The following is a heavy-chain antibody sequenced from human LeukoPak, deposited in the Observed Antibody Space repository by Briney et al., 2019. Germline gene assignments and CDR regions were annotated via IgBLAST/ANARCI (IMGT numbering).Heavy chain of an antibody. CDR3: ARPTSYYYYYMDV. CDR1: GGSISSGSYY. D-gene: IGHD3-16*01. V-gene: IGHV4-61*02. J-gene: IGHJ6*03. CDR2: IYTSGST. Sequence: PSETLSLTCTVSGGSISSGSYYWSWIRQPAGKGLEWIGRIYTSGSTNYNPSLKSRVTISVDTSKNQFSLKLSSVTAADTAVYYCARPTSYYYYYMDVWGKGTAVIISS.